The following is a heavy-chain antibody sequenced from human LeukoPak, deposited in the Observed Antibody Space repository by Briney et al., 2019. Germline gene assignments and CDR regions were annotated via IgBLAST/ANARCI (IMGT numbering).Heavy chain of an antibody. Sequence: PGGSLRLFCAASGFSFKDYYFSWIRQAPGKGLEWVSFINVNGGAMYYADFVKGRFTISRGNAKSSLYLEMNSLRVEDTAVYYCARGPRILAAGSYYFDYWGQGSLVTVSS. J-gene: IGHJ4*02. CDR1: GFSFKDYY. D-gene: IGHD6-13*01. V-gene: IGHV3-11*01. CDR2: INVNGGAM. CDR3: ARGPRILAAGSYYFDY.